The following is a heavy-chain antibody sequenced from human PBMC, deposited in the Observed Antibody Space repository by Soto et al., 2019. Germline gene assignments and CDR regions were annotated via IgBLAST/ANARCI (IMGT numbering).Heavy chain of an antibody. D-gene: IGHD1-7*01. CDR2: ISYDGNNK. V-gene: IGHV3-30*09. Sequence: QVQLVESGGGVVQPGRSLRLSCAASGFTYTTYTMHWVRQAPGKGLEWVAVISYDGNNKFYADSVKGRFAISRESTKTTLYLQMTSLRPDDTAMYYCARDGVSSTEYTCNYGTYFHYWGQGDLVTVSS. CDR3: ARDGVSSTEYTCNYGTYFHY. J-gene: IGHJ4*02. CDR1: GFTYTTYT.